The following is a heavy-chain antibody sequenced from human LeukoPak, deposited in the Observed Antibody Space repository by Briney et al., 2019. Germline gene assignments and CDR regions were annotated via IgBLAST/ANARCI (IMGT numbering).Heavy chain of an antibody. J-gene: IGHJ4*02. D-gene: IGHD3-22*01. CDR2: INHSGST. V-gene: IGHV4-34*01. CDR3: ARGQLDDYYDSSGSLYYFDY. Sequence: SETLSLTCAVYGGSFSGYYWSWIRQPPGKGLEWIGEINHSGSTNYNPSLKSRVTISVDTSKNQFSLKLSSVTAADTAVYYRARGQLDDYYDSSGSLYYFDYWGQGTLVTVSS. CDR1: GGSFSGYY.